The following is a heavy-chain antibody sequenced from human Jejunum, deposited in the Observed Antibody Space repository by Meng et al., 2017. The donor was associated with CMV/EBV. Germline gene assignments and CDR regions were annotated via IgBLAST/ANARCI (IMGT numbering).Heavy chain of an antibody. CDR1: GDSSSSGGDF. CDR2: IDYSGTT. Sequence: SGDSSSSGGDFWGWVRQPPGKGLEWIGSIDYSGTTRYNPSLGSRVVISVDTSMNQLTLRLDSVTAADTAVYYCARDGEGRWLQLGCWGQGTLVTVSS. J-gene: IGHJ4*02. D-gene: IGHD5-24*01. V-gene: IGHV4-39*06. CDR3: ARDGEGRWLQLGC.